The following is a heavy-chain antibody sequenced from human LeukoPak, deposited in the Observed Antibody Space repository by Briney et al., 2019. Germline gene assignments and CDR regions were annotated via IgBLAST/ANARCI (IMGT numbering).Heavy chain of an antibody. Sequence: SETLSLTCAVYGGSFSGYYWSWIRQPPGKGLDWIGEINHSGSTNYNPSLKSRVTISVDTSKNQFSLKLSSVTAADTAVHYCARARTTVTTEYYYYYYMDVWGKGTTVTISS. CDR1: GGSFSGYY. V-gene: IGHV4-34*01. CDR2: INHSGST. CDR3: ARARTTVTTEYYYYYYMDV. D-gene: IGHD4-17*01. J-gene: IGHJ6*03.